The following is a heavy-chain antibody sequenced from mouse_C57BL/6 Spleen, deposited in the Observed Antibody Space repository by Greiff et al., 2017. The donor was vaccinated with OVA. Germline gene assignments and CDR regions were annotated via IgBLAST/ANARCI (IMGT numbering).Heavy chain of an antibody. CDR1: GYTFTSYW. V-gene: IGHV1-74*01. CDR3: ARGAPDGNYGAY. Sequence: VQLQQPGAELVKPGASVKVSCKASGYTFTSYWMHWVKQRPGQGLEWIGRIHPSDSDTNYNHKFKGKATLTVDKSSSPAYMQLSSLTSEDSAVYYCARGAPDGNYGAYWGQGTLVTVAA. D-gene: IGHD2-1*01. CDR2: IHPSDSDT. J-gene: IGHJ3*01.